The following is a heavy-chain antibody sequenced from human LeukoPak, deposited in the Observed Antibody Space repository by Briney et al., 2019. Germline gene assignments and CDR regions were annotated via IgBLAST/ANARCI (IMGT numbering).Heavy chain of an antibody. CDR3: ASRGGGIAAAGTYY. V-gene: IGHV4-34*01. J-gene: IGHJ4*02. Sequence: SETLSLTCAVYGGSFSGYYWSWIPQPPGKGLEWIGEINHSGSTNYNPSPKSRVTISVDTSKNQFSLKLSSVTAADTAVYYCASRGGGIAAAGTYYWGQGTLVTVSS. D-gene: IGHD6-13*01. CDR1: GGSFSGYY. CDR2: INHSGST.